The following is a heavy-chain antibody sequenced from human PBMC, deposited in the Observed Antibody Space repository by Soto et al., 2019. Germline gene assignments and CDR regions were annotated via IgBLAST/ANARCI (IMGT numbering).Heavy chain of an antibody. CDR1: GYTFTSYY. J-gene: IGHJ3*02. V-gene: IGHV1-46*01. CDR3: ARSIAVAGQEGDAFDI. CDR2: INPSGGST. D-gene: IGHD6-19*01. Sequence: GASVKVSCKASGYTFTSYYMHWVRQAPGQGLEWMGIINPSGGSTSYAQKFQGRVTMTRDTSTSTVYMELSSLRSEDTAVYYCARSIAVAGQEGDAFDIWGQGTMVTVSS.